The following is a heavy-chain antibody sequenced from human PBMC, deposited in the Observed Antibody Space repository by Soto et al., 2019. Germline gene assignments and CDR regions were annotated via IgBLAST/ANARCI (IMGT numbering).Heavy chain of an antibody. V-gene: IGHV3-53*01. J-gene: IGHJ3*02. CDR3: ARGGSGYSGYDYAFDI. CDR2: IYSGGST. Sequence: GGSLRLSCAASGFTVSSNYMSWVRQAPGKGLEWVSVIYSGGSTYYADSVKGRFTISRDNSKNTLYLQMNSRRAEDTAVYYCARGGSGYSGYDYAFDIWGQGTMVTVSS. D-gene: IGHD5-12*01. CDR1: GFTVSSNY.